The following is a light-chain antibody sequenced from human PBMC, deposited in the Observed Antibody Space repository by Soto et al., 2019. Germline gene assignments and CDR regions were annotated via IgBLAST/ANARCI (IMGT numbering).Light chain of an antibody. J-gene: IGLJ1*01. V-gene: IGLV2-14*01. CDR3: SSYTSSSTPYV. Sequence: QCALNQPASVSGSPGQSITIPCTGTSSDVGGYNYVSWYQQHPGKAPKLMIYDVSNRPSGVSNRFSGSKSGNTASLTISGLQAEDEADYYCSSYTSSSTPYVFGTGTKVTVL. CDR2: DVS. CDR1: SSDVGGYNY.